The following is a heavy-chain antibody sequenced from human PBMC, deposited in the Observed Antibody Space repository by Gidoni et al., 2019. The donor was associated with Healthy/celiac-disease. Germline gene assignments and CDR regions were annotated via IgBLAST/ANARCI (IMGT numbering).Heavy chain of an antibody. Sequence: QVQLVQSGAEVKKPGSSVKVSCKASGGTFSSYALSWVRQAPGQGLEWMGGIIPIFGTANYAQKFQGRVTITADKSTSTAYMELSSLRSEDTAVYYCARGRSDSSGYYYGVYYYYGMDVWGQGTTVTVSS. V-gene: IGHV1-69*06. J-gene: IGHJ6*02. D-gene: IGHD3-22*01. CDR1: GGTFSSYA. CDR3: ARGRSDSSGYYYGVYYYYGMDV. CDR2: IIPIFGTA.